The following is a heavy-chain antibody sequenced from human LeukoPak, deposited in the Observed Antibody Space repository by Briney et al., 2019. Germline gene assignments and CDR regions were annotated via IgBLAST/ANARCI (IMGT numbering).Heavy chain of an antibody. J-gene: IGHJ4*02. CDR2: ISYDGSNK. V-gene: IGHV3-30-3*01. Sequence: GGSLRLSCAASGFTFSSYAMHWVRQAPGKGLEWVAVISYDGSNKYYADSVKGRFTISRDNSKNTLYLQMNSLRAEDTAVYYCARGPGDGSGRYGDFDYWGQGTLVTVSS. CDR3: ARGPGDGSGRYGDFDY. D-gene: IGHD6-19*01. CDR1: GFTFSSYA.